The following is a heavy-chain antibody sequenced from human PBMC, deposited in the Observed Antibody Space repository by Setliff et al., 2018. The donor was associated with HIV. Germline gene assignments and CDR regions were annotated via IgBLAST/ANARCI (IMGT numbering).Heavy chain of an antibody. V-gene: IGHV5-51*01. J-gene: IGHJ3*01. CDR3: ARSRVGSSDAFDV. Sequence: GESLKISCKTSGYSFTSNWIGWVRQTPGKGMEWMAIIYPGDSDTTYNPSFQGQVTISVDKSITSAFLQLRRVKVSDTGLYFRARSRVGSSDAFDVWGQGTLVTVSS. D-gene: IGHD3-10*01. CDR2: IYPGDSDT. CDR1: GYSFTSNW.